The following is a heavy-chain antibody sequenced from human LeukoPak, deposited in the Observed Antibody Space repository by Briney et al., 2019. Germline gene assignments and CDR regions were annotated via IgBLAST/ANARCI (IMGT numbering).Heavy chain of an antibody. CDR3: ARVPGYCSSTSCYWSDH. Sequence: ASVMVSCKASGYTFASFGFSWVRQAPGQGLEWMGWISVYNGNTNYAQKFQGRVTMTTDTSTNTAYMELESLRSDDTAVYYCARVPGYCSSTSCYWSDHWGQGTLVTVSS. CDR1: GYTFASFG. J-gene: IGHJ4*02. CDR2: ISVYNGNT. V-gene: IGHV1-18*01. D-gene: IGHD2-2*01.